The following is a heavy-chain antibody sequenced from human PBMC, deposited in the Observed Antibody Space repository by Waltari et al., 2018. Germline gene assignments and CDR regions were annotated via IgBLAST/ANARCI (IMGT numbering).Heavy chain of an antibody. V-gene: IGHV3-49*04. Sequence: EVQLVESGGGLVQPGRSLRLSRTSSGFTFGDYAMSWVGQAPGKGLEWVGCIRSKAYGGTTEYAASVKGRFTISRDDSKSIAYLQMNSLKTEDTAVYYCTRDFVGPVQIRSKGKPIDYWGQGTLVTVSS. CDR1: GFTFGDYA. J-gene: IGHJ4*02. D-gene: IGHD1-26*01. CDR3: TRDFVGPVQIRSKGKPIDY. CDR2: IRSKAYGGTT.